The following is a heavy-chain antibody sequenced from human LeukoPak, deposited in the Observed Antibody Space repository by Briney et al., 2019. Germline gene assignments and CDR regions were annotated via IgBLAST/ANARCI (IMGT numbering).Heavy chain of an antibody. CDR3: AKSYDYVWGRFFDY. Sequence: GGSLRLSCAASGFTFSSYAMSWVRQAPGKGLEWVSAISGSGGSTYYADSVKGRFTISRDNSKNTLYLQMSSLRAEDTAVYYCAKSYDYVWGRFFDYWGQGNLVTVSS. CDR2: ISGSGGST. D-gene: IGHD3-16*01. J-gene: IGHJ4*02. CDR1: GFTFSSYA. V-gene: IGHV3-23*01.